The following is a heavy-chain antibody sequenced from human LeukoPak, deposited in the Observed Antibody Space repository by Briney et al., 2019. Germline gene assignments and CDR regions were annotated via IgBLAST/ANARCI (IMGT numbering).Heavy chain of an antibody. V-gene: IGHV3-20*04. Sequence: PGGSLRLSCAASGFTFDDYGMSWVRHAPGKGLEWVSGINWNGGSTGYADSVKGRFTISRDNAKNSLYLQMNSLRAEDTALYYCARGEWELSEFGYWGQGTLVTVSS. CDR3: ARGEWELSEFGY. D-gene: IGHD1-26*01. J-gene: IGHJ4*02. CDR1: GFTFDDYG. CDR2: INWNGGST.